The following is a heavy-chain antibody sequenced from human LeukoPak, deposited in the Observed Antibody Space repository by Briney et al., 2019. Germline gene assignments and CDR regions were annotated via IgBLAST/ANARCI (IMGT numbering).Heavy chain of an antibody. CDR3: AREDYYDSSGYLDY. J-gene: IGHJ4*02. D-gene: IGHD3-22*01. CDR2: IYYSGTT. Sequence: SQTLSLACTVSGGSISSSGYYWSWLRQHPGKGLEWIGYIYYSGTTYYNPSLKSRVTISVDTSKNQFSLKLFSVTAADTAVYYCAREDYYDSSGYLDYWGQGTLVTVSS. CDR1: GGSISSSGYY. V-gene: IGHV4-31*03.